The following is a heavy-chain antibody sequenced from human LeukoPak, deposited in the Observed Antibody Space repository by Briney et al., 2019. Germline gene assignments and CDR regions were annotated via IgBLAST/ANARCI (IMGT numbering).Heavy chain of an antibody. Sequence: GGSLRLSCAASGFTFSSYAMHWVRQAPGKGLEWVAVISYDGSNKYYTDSVKGRFTISRDNSKNTLYLQMNSLRAEDTAVYYCARFRTWGDKAFDYWGQGTLVTVSS. D-gene: IGHD2-21*02. CDR2: ISYDGSNK. CDR1: GFTFSSYA. CDR3: ARFRTWGDKAFDY. J-gene: IGHJ4*02. V-gene: IGHV3-30-3*01.